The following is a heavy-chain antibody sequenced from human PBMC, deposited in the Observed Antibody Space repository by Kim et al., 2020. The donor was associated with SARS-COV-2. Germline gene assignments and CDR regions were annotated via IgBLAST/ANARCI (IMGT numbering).Heavy chain of an antibody. J-gene: IGHJ6*02. CDR1: GFTFSSYA. Sequence: GGSLRLSCAASGFTFSSYAMSWVRQDPGKGLEWVSAISGSGGSTYYADSVKGRFTISRDNSKNTLYLQMNSLRAEDTAVYYCAKDIVVVPAAMPYGMDVWGQGTTVTVSS. V-gene: IGHV3-23*01. CDR3: AKDIVVVPAAMPYGMDV. CDR2: ISGSGGST. D-gene: IGHD2-2*01.